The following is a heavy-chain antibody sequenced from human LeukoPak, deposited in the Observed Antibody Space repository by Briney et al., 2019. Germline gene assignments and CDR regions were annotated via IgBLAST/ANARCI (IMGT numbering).Heavy chain of an antibody. CDR1: GGSISSGSYY. CDR2: IYTSGST. D-gene: IGHD3-22*01. V-gene: IGHV4-61*02. Sequence: TSQTLSLTCTVSGGSISSGSYYWSWIRQPAGKGLGWIGRIYTSGSTNYNPSLKSRVTISVDTSKNQFSLKLSSVTAADTAVYYCARDRGQIGYYYYYYMDVWGKGTTVTVSS. J-gene: IGHJ6*03. CDR3: ARDRGQIGYYYYYYMDV.